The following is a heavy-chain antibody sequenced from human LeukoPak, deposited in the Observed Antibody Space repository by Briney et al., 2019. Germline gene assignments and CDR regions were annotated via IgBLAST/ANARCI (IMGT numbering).Heavy chain of an antibody. Sequence: PSETLSLTCTVCGASVSSYCGSWIRHPPGNWLGWMVYIYYSGSTNYNPSLKSRVTISVDTSKNQVSLKLSSVTAADTAVYYCARTYSNYYYYYGMDVWGQGTTVTVSS. D-gene: IGHD4-11*01. CDR2: IYYSGST. CDR1: GASVSSYC. J-gene: IGHJ6*02. CDR3: ARTYSNYYYYYGMDV. V-gene: IGHV4-59*02.